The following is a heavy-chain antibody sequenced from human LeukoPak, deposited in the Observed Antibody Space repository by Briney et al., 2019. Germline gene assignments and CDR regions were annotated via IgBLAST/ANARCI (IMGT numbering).Heavy chain of an antibody. CDR3: ASDPVTPWYFDS. Sequence: GGSLRLSCAASGCTVSNYSMTWVRQSPGKGLEWVSLIHSGGSTSFADSVKGRFTISRDNSKNTLPLQMDRLRAEDTAVYYCASDPVTPWYFDSWGQGTLVSVSS. CDR1: GCTVSNYS. D-gene: IGHD4-23*01. CDR2: IHSGGST. V-gene: IGHV3-66*01. J-gene: IGHJ4*02.